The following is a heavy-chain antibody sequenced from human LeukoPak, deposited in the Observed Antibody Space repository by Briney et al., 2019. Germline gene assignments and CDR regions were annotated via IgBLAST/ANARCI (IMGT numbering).Heavy chain of an antibody. D-gene: IGHD4-11*01. CDR3: ARGRVSSSTWYSTYYYYFYMDV. CDR2: VDHTGST. CDR1: DDSITMYY. J-gene: IGHJ6*03. V-gene: IGHV4-59*01. Sequence: SETLSLTCTVSDDSITMYYWTWIRQPPGKGLEWIGYVDHTGSTKFNPSLNGRVSISRVTSKNLFSLRLRSVTAADTAVYFCARGRVSSSTWYSTYYYYFYMDVWGKGTTVTVSS.